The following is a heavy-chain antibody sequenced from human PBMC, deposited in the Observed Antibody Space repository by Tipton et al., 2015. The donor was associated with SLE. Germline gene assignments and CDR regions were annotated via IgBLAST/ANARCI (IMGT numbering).Heavy chain of an antibody. CDR3: ARGCDGSCWFNY. CDR2: ISGDSRTI. D-gene: IGHD1-26*01. V-gene: IGHV3-48*01. CDR1: GFIFSNYN. J-gene: IGHJ4*02. Sequence: SLRLSCAGSGFIFSNYNMNWVRQAPGKGLEWIAFISGDSRTIFYADSMKGRFTVSRDNAKNSLNLQMNSLRAEDTAVYYCARGCDGSCWFNYWGQGTLVTVSS.